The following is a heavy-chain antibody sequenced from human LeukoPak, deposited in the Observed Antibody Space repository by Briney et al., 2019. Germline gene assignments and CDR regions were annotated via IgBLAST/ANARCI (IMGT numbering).Heavy chain of an antibody. V-gene: IGHV1-18*01. J-gene: IGHJ4*02. D-gene: IGHD6-6*01. CDR2: ISAYNGNT. Sequence: ASVKVSCKASGYTFTSYGISWVRQAPGQGLEWRGWISAYNGNTNYAQKLQGRVTMTTDISTSTAYMELRSLRSDDTAVYYCARGIDPYSSSSLNDYWGQGTLVTVSS. CDR1: GYTFTSYG. CDR3: ARGIDPYSSSSLNDY.